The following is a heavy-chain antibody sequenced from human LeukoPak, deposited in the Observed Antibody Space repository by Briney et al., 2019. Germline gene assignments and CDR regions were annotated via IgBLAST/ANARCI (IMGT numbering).Heavy chain of an antibody. CDR2: IIPIFGTA. V-gene: IGHV1-69*13. Sequence: ASVKVSCKASGGTFSSYVISWVRQAPGQGLEWMGGIIPIFGTANYAQKFQGRVTITADESTSTAYMELSSLRSEDTAVYYCARADFWSGYQYYYYYGMDVWGQGTTVTVSS. J-gene: IGHJ6*02. CDR1: GGTFSSYV. D-gene: IGHD3-3*01. CDR3: ARADFWSGYQYYYYYGMDV.